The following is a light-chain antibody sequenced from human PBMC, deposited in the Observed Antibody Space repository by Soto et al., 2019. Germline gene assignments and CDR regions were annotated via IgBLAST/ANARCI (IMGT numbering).Light chain of an antibody. J-gene: IGKJ1*01. CDR3: QQYNNWPPWT. CDR1: QSVSSN. Sequence: EIVMTQSPATLSVSPGERATLSCRASQSVSSNLAWYQQTPGQAPRLLIYGASTRATGIPARFSGSGSGTEFTLTISSLQSEDFAVYYCQQYNNWPPWTFGQRTKVEIK. CDR2: GAS. V-gene: IGKV3-15*01.